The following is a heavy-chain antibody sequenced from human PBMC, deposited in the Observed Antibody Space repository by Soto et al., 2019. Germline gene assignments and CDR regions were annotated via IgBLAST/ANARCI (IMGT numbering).Heavy chain of an antibody. CDR1: GYTFSSYY. Sequence: QVQLVQSGAEVKKPGASVKVSCKASGYTFSSYYIHWVRQAPGQGLEWIGIINPNGGSTNYAKNFEGRINLIREKSTAPIYQDLGPPNSDRTGLDYWARGLGLGDCWGQGPWSPSPQ. V-gene: IGHV1-46*01. J-gene: IGHJ4*02. CDR3: ARGLGLGDC. CDR2: INPNGGST.